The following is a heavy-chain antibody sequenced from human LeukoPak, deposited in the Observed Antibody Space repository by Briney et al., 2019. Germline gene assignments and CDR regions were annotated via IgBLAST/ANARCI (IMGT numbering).Heavy chain of an antibody. CDR1: GGSISSSSYY. J-gene: IGHJ5*02. CDR2: IYYSGST. Sequence: PSETLSLTCTVSGGSISSSSYYWGWIRQPPGKGLECIGSIYYSGSTYYHPSLESRVTIPVNTPKNQFSLKLRSVTAADTAVYYCARAYHSSWYLNWFDPWGQGTLVTVSS. V-gene: IGHV4-39*07. D-gene: IGHD6-13*01. CDR3: ARAYHSSWYLNWFDP.